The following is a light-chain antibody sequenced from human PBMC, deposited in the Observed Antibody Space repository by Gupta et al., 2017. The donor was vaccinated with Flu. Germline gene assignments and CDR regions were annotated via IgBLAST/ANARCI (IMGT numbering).Light chain of an antibody. J-gene: IGKJ4*01. CDR1: QSVSSY. CDR3: QQRSNWPPLT. CDR2: DAS. V-gene: IGKV3-11*01. Sequence: ATLSLSPGERATLSCRASQSVSSYLAWYQQKPCQAPRLLIYDASNRATGIPARFSGSGSGTDFTLTISSLEPEDFAVYYCQQRSNWPPLTFGGGTKVEIK.